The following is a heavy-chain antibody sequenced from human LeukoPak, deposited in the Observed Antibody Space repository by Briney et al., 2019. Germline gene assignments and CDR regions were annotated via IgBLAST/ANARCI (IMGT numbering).Heavy chain of an antibody. J-gene: IGHJ4*02. CDR3: ARAWGVYCSSTSCYGDY. CDR1: GFTFSSYG. Sequence: GGSLRLSCAASGFTFSSYGMHWVRQAPGKGLEWVAVISYDGSNKYYADSVKGRFTISRDNSKNTLYLQMNSLRAEDTAVYYCARAWGVYCSSTSCYGDYWGQGTLVTVSS. D-gene: IGHD2-2*01. CDR2: ISYDGSNK. V-gene: IGHV3-30*03.